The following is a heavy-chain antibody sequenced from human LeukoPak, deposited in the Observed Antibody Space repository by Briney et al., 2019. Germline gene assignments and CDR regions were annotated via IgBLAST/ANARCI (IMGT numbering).Heavy chain of an antibody. J-gene: IGHJ4*02. CDR2: ISSSSSYI. CDR1: GFTFSSYS. CDR3: ARDPEWASVVVPAAIDY. D-gene: IGHD2-2*01. Sequence: GGSLRLSCAASGFTFSSYSMNWVRQAPGKGLEWVSSISSSSSYIYYADSVKGRFTISRDNAKNSLYLQMNSLGAEDTAVYYCARDPEWASVVVPAAIDYWGQGTLVTVSS. V-gene: IGHV3-21*01.